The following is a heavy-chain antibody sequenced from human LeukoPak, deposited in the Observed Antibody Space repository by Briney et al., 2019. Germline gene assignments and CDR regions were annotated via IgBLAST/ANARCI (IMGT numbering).Heavy chain of an antibody. J-gene: IGHJ4*02. CDR3: TRPWSNIVVVPAAS. CDR2: IRSKAYGGTT. D-gene: IGHD2-2*01. CDR1: GFTFGDYA. Sequence: GGSLRLSCTASGFTFGDYAMSWFRQAPGKGLEWVGFIRSKAYGGTTEYAASVKGRFTISRDDSKSIAHLQMNSLKTEDTAVYYCTRPWSNIVVVPAASWGQGTLVTVSS. V-gene: IGHV3-49*03.